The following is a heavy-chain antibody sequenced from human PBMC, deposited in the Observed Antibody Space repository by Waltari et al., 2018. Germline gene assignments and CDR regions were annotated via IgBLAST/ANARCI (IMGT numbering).Heavy chain of an antibody. CDR3: ARGTPYWYFDL. J-gene: IGHJ2*01. Sequence: QVQLQESGPGLVKPSQTLSLTCTVSGGSISSGSYYWSWIRQPAGKGLEWIGYIYTSGSTNYNPPLKSRVTRSVDTSKNQFSLKLSSVTAADTAVYYCARGTPYWYFDLWGRGTLVTVSS. D-gene: IGHD2-15*01. CDR2: IYTSGST. CDR1: GGSISSGSYY. V-gene: IGHV4-61*09.